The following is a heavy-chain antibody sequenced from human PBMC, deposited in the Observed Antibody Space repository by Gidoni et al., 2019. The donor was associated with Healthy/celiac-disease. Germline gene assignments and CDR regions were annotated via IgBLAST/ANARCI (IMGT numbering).Heavy chain of an antibody. CDR2: IYYSGST. J-gene: IGHJ4*02. CDR3: ARDKGDGFYYFDY. CDR1: GGSISSYY. D-gene: IGHD3-10*01. Sequence: QVQLQESGPGLVTPSETLSLTCTVSGGSISSYYWSWIRQPPGKGLEWIGYIYYSGSTNYNPSLKSRVTISVDTSKNQFSLKLSSVTAADTAVYYCARDKGDGFYYFDYWGQGTLVTVSS. V-gene: IGHV4-59*01.